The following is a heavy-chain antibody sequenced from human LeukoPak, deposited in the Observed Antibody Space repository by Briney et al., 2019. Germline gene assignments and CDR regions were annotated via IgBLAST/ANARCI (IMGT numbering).Heavy chain of an antibody. Sequence: PGGSLRLSCAASGFTFSSYAMGWVRQAPGKGLEWVSAISGSGSSTYYADSVKGRFTISRDNSKNTLYLQMNSLRAEDTAVYYCAKDGGPNYDSSGYYTDDAFDIWGQGTMVTVSS. CDR2: ISGSGSST. V-gene: IGHV3-23*01. J-gene: IGHJ3*02. CDR1: GFTFSSYA. CDR3: AKDGGPNYDSSGYYTDDAFDI. D-gene: IGHD3-22*01.